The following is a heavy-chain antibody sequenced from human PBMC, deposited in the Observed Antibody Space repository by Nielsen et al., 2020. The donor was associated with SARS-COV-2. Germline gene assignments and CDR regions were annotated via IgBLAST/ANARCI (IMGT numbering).Heavy chain of an antibody. D-gene: IGHD3-22*01. CDR1: GFTFSSYD. V-gene: IGHV3-13*04. CDR2: IGTAGDT. J-gene: IGHJ4*02. CDR3: ARNYYDSSGYYSYPDY. Sequence: GESLKISCAASGFTFSSYDMHWVRQATGKDLEWVSAIGTAGDTYYPGSVKGRFTISRENAKNSLYLQMNSLRAGDTAVYYCARNYYDSSGYYSYPDYWGQGTLVTVSS.